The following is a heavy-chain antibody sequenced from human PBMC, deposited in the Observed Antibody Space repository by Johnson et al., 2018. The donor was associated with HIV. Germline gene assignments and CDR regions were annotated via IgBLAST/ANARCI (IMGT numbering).Heavy chain of an antibody. CDR2: MWYAGSNK. CDR1: RFTFSFYA. CDR3: AKEQWPLSPDAFDI. J-gene: IGHJ3*02. Sequence: QVQLVESGGGVVQPGRSLRLSCAASRFTFSFYAMHWVRQAPGKGMEWVAVMWYAGSNKYYADSVKGRLPISRDNSKNTLYLQMNSLRAEDTAVYYCAKEQWPLSPDAFDIWGQGTMVTVSS. V-gene: IGHV3-30*04. D-gene: IGHD6-19*01.